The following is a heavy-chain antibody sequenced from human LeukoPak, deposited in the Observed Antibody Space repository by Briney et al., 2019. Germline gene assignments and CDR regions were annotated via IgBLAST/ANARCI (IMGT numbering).Heavy chain of an antibody. CDR3: ARAASGRRGGAFDI. Sequence: SETLSLTCTVSGGSISSYYWSWIRQPPGKGLEWIGEINHSGSTNYNPSLKSRVTISVDTSKNQFSLKLSSVTAADTAVYYCARAASGRRGGAFDIWGQGTMVTVSS. CDR1: GGSISSYY. J-gene: IGHJ3*02. CDR2: INHSGST. V-gene: IGHV4-34*01. D-gene: IGHD1-26*01.